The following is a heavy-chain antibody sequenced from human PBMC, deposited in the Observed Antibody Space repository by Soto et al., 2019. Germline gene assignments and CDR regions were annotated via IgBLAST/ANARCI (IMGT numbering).Heavy chain of an antibody. CDR1: GFTFSSYA. Sequence: GSLRRSGAASGFTFSSYAMSWVRQAPGKGLEWVSTISGRGGSTYYADSVKGRFTISRDNSKNILYLQMNSLRAEDTAVYYCAKATMTLVVIRLDSWGQGTLVTVSS. J-gene: IGHJ4*02. D-gene: IGHD3-22*01. CDR3: AKATMTLVVIRLDS. V-gene: IGHV3-23*01. CDR2: ISGRGGST.